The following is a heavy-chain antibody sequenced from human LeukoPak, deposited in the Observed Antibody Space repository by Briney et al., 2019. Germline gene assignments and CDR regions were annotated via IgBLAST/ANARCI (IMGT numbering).Heavy chain of an antibody. CDR2: IKQDGSDK. CDR3: VRDADFYKGDY. V-gene: IGHV3-7*03. Sequence: GGSLRLSCAASGFTFSSYWMSWVRQAPGKGLEWVANIKQDGSDKYYVDSVKGRFTISRDNAQNSLYLQMSGLRAEDTAMYYCVRDADFYKGDYWGQGTLVTVSS. CDR1: GFTFSSYW. J-gene: IGHJ4*02. D-gene: IGHD5-24*01.